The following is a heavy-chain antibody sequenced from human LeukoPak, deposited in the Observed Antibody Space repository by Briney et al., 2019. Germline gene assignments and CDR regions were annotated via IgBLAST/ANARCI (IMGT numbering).Heavy chain of an antibody. V-gene: IGHV3-48*02. Sequence: GGSLRLSCAASGFTFSSYSMNWVRQAPGKGLEWDSYISSSSSTISYADSVKGRFTISRDNAKNSLYMHLNSLRDEDTAVYYCVRNEVGGSSTWTRSEYFQDWGQGTLVIVSS. CDR3: VRNEVGGSSTWTRSEYFQD. J-gene: IGHJ1*01. D-gene: IGHD6-13*01. CDR2: ISSSSSTI. CDR1: GFTFSSYS.